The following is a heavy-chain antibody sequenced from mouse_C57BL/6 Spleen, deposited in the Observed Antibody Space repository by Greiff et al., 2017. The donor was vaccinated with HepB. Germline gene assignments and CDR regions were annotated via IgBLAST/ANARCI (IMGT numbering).Heavy chain of an antibody. CDR2: ISYDGSN. Sequence: EVQRVESGPGLVKPSQSLSLTCSVTGYSITSGYYWNWIRQFPGNKLEWMGYISYDGSNNYNPSLKNRISITRDTSKNQFFLKLNSVTTEDTATYYCARDPGAQALFAYWGQGTLVTVSA. CDR3: ARDPGAQALFAY. V-gene: IGHV3-6*01. D-gene: IGHD3-2*02. CDR1: GYSITSGYY. J-gene: IGHJ3*01.